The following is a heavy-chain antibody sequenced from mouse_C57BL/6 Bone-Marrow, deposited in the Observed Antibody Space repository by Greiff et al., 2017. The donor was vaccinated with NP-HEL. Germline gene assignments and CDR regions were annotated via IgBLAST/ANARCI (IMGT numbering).Heavy chain of an antibody. D-gene: IGHD2-4*01. CDR3: ARQEVYYDYDGWFAY. V-gene: IGHV5-12*01. CDR1: GFTFSDYY. Sequence: EVKLVESGGGLVQPGGSLKLSCAASGFTFSDYYMSWVRQTPEKRLEWVAYISNGGGCTYYPDTVKGRFTISRDNAMNTLYLQMSRLKSEDTARYYCARQEVYYDYDGWFAYWGQGTLVTVSA. CDR2: ISNGGGCT. J-gene: IGHJ3*01.